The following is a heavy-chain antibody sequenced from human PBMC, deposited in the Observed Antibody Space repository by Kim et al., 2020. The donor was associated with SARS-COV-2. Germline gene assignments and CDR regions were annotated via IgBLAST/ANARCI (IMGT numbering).Heavy chain of an antibody. CDR2: IYYSGST. Sequence: SETLSLTCTVSGGSISSSSYYWGWIRQPPGKGLEWIGSIYYSGSTYYNPSLKSRVTISVDTSKNQFSLKLSSVTAADTAVYYCAGHVVVVVAEEQNWFDPWGQGTLVTVSS. CDR3: AGHVVVVVAEEQNWFDP. J-gene: IGHJ5*02. D-gene: IGHD2-15*01. V-gene: IGHV4-39*01. CDR1: GGSISSSSYY.